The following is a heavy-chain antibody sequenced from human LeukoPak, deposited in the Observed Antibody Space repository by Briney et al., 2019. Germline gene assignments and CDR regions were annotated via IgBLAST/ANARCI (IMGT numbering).Heavy chain of an antibody. D-gene: IGHD3-22*01. Sequence: GGSLRLSCAASGFTVSSNYMSWVRQAPGKGLEWVSVIYSGGSTYYADSVKGRFTISRDNSKNTLYLQMNSLRAEDTAVYYCARFSMYYYDSSGPHGWFDPWGQGTLVTVSS. CDR3: ARFSMYYYDSSGPHGWFDP. V-gene: IGHV3-53*01. J-gene: IGHJ5*02. CDR1: GFTVSSNY. CDR2: IYSGGST.